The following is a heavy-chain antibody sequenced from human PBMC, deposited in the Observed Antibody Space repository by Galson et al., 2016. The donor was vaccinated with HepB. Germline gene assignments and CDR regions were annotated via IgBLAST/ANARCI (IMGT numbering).Heavy chain of an antibody. V-gene: IGHV3-53*01. CDR3: ARGFRLGDLSSPRERDAFDM. J-gene: IGHJ3*02. CDR1: GFTVSSNY. D-gene: IGHD3-16*02. CDR2: IYNGGNT. Sequence: SLRLSCAASGFTVSSNYMNWVRQAPGKGLEWVLVIYNGGNTYYADSVKGRFTISRDNSKNTLYLQMNSLRAEDTAVYYCARGFRLGDLSSPRERDAFDMWGQGTMVTVSS.